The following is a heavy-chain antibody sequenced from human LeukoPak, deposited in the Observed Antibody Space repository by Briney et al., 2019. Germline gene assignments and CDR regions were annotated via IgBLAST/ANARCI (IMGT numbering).Heavy chain of an antibody. D-gene: IGHD3-10*01. J-gene: IGHJ6*02. CDR3: ARESVVRGVINGMDV. Sequence: GGSLRLSCAASGFTVSTNYLSWVRQAPGKGLEWVSVVYSGGATYHADSVKGRFTISRDNSKNTMYLQMNSLRADDTAVYYCARESVVRGVINGMDVWGQGTTVTVSS. CDR1: GFTVSTNY. CDR2: VYSGGAT. V-gene: IGHV3-66*01.